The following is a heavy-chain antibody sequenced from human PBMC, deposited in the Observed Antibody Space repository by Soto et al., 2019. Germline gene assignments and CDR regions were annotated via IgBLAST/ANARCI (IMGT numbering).Heavy chain of an antibody. CDR2: IASSSDRI. CDR3: ARDVDWAFDY. J-gene: IGHJ4*02. CDR1: GFTFSSYS. Sequence: GGSLRLSCAASGFTFSSYSMNWVRQAPGKGLEWVSYIASSSDRISYADSVKGRFTISRDNAKNSLFLQMNSLRAEDAAVYYCARDVDWAFDYWGQGVLVTVSS. V-gene: IGHV3-48*01. D-gene: IGHD3-9*01.